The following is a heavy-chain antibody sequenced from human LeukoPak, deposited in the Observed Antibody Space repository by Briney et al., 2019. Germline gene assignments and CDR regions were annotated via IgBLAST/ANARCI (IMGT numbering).Heavy chain of an antibody. CDR2: IKEDGSDK. CDR1: GFTSSTYW. V-gene: IGHV3-7*01. Sequence: PGGSLRLSCAASGFTSSTYWMSWIRQAPGKGLEWVANIKEDGSDKNYVDSVKGRFTISRDNSKNTLYLQMNSLRAEDTAVYYCARALGGDYAKGDYWGQGTLVTVSS. D-gene: IGHD4-17*01. CDR3: ARALGGDYAKGDY. J-gene: IGHJ4*02.